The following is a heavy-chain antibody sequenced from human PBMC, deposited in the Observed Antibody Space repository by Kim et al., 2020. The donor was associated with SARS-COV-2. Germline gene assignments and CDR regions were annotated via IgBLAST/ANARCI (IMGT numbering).Heavy chain of an antibody. J-gene: IGHJ6*02. Sequence: KGRFTISRDNAKNSLYLQMNSLRDEDTAVYYCARAAGNRLTLAYYYGMDVWGQGTTVTVSS. V-gene: IGHV3-48*02. CDR3: ARAAGNRLTLAYYYGMDV. D-gene: IGHD6-13*01.